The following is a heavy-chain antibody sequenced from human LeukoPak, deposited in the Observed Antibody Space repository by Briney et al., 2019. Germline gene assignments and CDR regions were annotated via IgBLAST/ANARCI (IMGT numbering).Heavy chain of an antibody. V-gene: IGHV1-69*13. J-gene: IGHJ4*02. Sequence: AASVNVSRTASVGTLSSYAISWVRPAPRQGRAWMGGIIPIFGTANYAQKFQGRVTITAEESTSTAYMELSSQRSEDTAVYYCARARSGWYLDYWGQGTLVTVSS. D-gene: IGHD6-19*01. CDR2: IIPIFGTA. CDR1: VGTLSSYA. CDR3: ARARSGWYLDY.